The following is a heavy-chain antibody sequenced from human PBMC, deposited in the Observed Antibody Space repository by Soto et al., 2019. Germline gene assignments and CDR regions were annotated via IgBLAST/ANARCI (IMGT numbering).Heavy chain of an antibody. CDR3: ARDRGGRGYFDY. CDR1: GYTFTSYA. CDR2: INAGNGNT. Sequence: QVQLVQSGAEVKKPGASVKVSCKASGYTFTSYAMHWVRQAPGQGLEWMGWINAGNGNTKYSQKFQGRVTITRDTSASTAYMELSSLRSEDTAVYYCARDRGGRGYFDYWGQGTLVTVSS. V-gene: IGHV1-3*01. J-gene: IGHJ4*02. D-gene: IGHD3-10*01.